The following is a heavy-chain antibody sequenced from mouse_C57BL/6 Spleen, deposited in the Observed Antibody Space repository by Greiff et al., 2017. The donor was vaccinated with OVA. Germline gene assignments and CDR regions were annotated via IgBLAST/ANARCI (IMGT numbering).Heavy chain of an antibody. CDR3: ARSDDY. J-gene: IGHJ2*01. V-gene: IGHV1-42*01. Sequence: EVQLQQSGPELVKPGASVKISCKASGYSFTGYYMNWVKQSPEKSLEWIGEINPSTGGTTYNQKFKATATLTVDKSSSTAYLQLKSLTSEDSAVYYCARSDDYWGQGTTLTVSS. CDR1: GYSFTGYY. CDR2: INPSTGGT.